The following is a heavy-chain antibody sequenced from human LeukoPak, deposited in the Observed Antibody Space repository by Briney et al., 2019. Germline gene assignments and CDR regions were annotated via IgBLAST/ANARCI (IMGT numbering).Heavy chain of an antibody. CDR1: RYTFTGYY. Sequence: ASVRVSCKASRYTFTGYYIHWVRQAPGQGLEWMGRINPNSDGTNYARQFQARVTMTRDTSINTAYMELNRLQSDDTAIYYCAREWSYYDSGHHALDYWGQGTLLTVSS. CDR3: AREWSYYDSGHHALDY. V-gene: IGHV1-2*06. D-gene: IGHD3-22*01. J-gene: IGHJ4*02. CDR2: INPNSDGT.